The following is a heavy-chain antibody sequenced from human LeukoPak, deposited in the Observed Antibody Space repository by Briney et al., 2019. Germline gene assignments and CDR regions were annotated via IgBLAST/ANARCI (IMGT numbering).Heavy chain of an antibody. CDR2: ISYDGSNK. CDR3: ARDRVVVSSEGFDY. J-gene: IGHJ4*02. Sequence: GGSLRLSCAASGFTFSSYAMHWVRQAPGKGLEWVAVISYDGSNKYYADSVKGRFTISRDNSKNTLYLQMNSLRAEDTAVYYCARDRVVVSSEGFDYWGQGTLVTVSS. CDR1: GFTFSSYA. V-gene: IGHV3-30*04. D-gene: IGHD2-21*01.